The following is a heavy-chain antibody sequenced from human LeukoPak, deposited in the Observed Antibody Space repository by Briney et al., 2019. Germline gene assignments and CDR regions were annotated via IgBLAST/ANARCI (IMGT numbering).Heavy chain of an antibody. CDR2: ISSSSSYI. J-gene: IGHJ3*02. D-gene: IGHD3-9*01. Sequence: GGSLRLSCAASGFTFSSYSMNWVCQAPGKGLEWVSSISSSSSYIYYADSVKGRFTISRDNAKNSLYLQMNSLRAEDTAVYYCARLIPAYYDILTGYLRADAFDIWGQGTMVTVSS. CDR3: ARLIPAYYDILTGYLRADAFDI. V-gene: IGHV3-21*01. CDR1: GFTFSSYS.